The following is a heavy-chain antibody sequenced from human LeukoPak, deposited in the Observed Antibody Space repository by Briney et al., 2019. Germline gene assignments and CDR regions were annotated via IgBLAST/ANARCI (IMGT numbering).Heavy chain of an antibody. CDR3: ARDPVGGSYYDYYYYGMDV. V-gene: IGHV3-7*01. CDR2: IKQDGSEK. D-gene: IGHD1-26*01. Sequence: PGGSLRLSCAASGFTFSSYWMSWVRQAPGKGLEWVANIKQDGSEKYYVDSVKGRFTISRDNAKNALYLQMNSLRAEDTAVYYCARDPVGGSYYDYYYYGMDVWGQGTTVTVSS. J-gene: IGHJ6*02. CDR1: GFTFSSYW.